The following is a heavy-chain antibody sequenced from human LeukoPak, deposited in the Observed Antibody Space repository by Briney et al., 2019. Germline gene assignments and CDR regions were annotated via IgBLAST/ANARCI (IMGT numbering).Heavy chain of an antibody. CDR1: GGSISSYY. V-gene: IGHV4-59*12. D-gene: IGHD6-19*01. J-gene: IGHJ4*02. Sequence: PSETLSLTCTVSGGSISSYYWSWIRQPPGKGLEWIGYIHYSGSTTYNPSLKSRVTISVDTSKNQFSLKLNSVTAADTAVYYCVSRYSSGGFEAENWGQGTLVTVSS. CDR2: IHYSGST. CDR3: VSRYSSGGFEAEN.